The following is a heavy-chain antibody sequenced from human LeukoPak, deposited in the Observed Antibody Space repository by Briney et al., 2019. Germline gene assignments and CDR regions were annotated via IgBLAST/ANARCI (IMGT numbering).Heavy chain of an antibody. CDR3: AKHYETTFDY. CDR2: MNPVSGNA. CDR1: GYTFTNFD. Sequence: ASVKVSCKASGYTFTNFDINWVRQAPGQGLEWMGWMNPVSGNAGSAQKFQGRVTVTRDTSINTVYMELSSLRSEDTAVYYCAKHYETTFDYWGQGTLVTVSS. D-gene: IGHD3-3*01. J-gene: IGHJ4*02. V-gene: IGHV1-8*01.